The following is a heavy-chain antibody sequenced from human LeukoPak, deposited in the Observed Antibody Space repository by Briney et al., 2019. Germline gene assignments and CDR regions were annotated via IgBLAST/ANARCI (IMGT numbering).Heavy chain of an antibody. J-gene: IGHJ4*02. CDR3: ARDLARVYHGDFGD. Sequence: GGSLRLSCVASGFTFRTSWMTWVRQTPDKGLEWVASIKPDGSDKYYVDSVKGRFTISRDNAANSLFLQMKSLRAEDTAVYYCARDLARVYHGDFGDWGQGTLVTVSS. CDR1: GFTFRTSW. V-gene: IGHV3-7*01. D-gene: IGHD4-17*01. CDR2: IKPDGSDK.